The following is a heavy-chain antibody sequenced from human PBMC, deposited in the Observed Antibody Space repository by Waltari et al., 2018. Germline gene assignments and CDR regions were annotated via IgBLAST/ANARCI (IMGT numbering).Heavy chain of an antibody. CDR3: ARPRGYCSSTSCSFDY. Sequence: VQLVQSGAEVKKPGEYMKISCKGSGYSFNRYWIRRGRQMPGKGLEWRGLIDPGDSDTRYSPSSQGQVTISADKSISTAYLQWSSLKASDTAMYYCARPRGYCSSTSCSFDYWGQGTRVTVSS. J-gene: IGHJ4*02. CDR2: IDPGDSDT. CDR1: GYSFNRYW. D-gene: IGHD2-2*01. V-gene: IGHV5-51*01.